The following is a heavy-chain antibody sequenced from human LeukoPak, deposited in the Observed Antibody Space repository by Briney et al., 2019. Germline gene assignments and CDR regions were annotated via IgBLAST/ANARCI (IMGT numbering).Heavy chain of an antibody. CDR3: AKLAYSSSSSVDY. Sequence: GGSLRLSCAASGFTFSTYGMHWVRQAPGKGLEWVAFIRYDGSNKYFADSVKGRFTISRDNSKNTLYLQMNSLRAEDTAVYYCAKLAYSSSSSVDYWGQGTLVTVSS. D-gene: IGHD6-6*01. CDR2: IRYDGSNK. J-gene: IGHJ4*02. V-gene: IGHV3-30*02. CDR1: GFTFSTYG.